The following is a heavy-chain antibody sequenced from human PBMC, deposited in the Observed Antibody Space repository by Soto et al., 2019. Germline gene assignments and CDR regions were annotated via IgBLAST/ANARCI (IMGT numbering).Heavy chain of an antibody. CDR2: ISAYNGNT. CDR1: GYTFTSYG. CDR3: ARDLWYDSSDYKGYFDY. V-gene: IGHV1-18*04. J-gene: IGHJ4*02. D-gene: IGHD3-22*01. Sequence: XSVKVSCKASGYTFTSYGISWVRQAPVQGLEWMGWISAYNGNTNYAQKLQGRVTMTTDTSTSTAYMELRSLRSDDTAVYYCARDLWYDSSDYKGYFDYWGQGTLVTVSS.